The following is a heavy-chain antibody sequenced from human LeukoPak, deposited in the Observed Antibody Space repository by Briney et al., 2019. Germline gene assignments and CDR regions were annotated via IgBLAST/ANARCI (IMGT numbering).Heavy chain of an antibody. V-gene: IGHV1-8*01. CDR3: ARVGVPYSSSSGYYYYYYMDV. CDR2: MNPNSGNT. J-gene: IGHJ6*03. CDR1: GYTFTSYD. D-gene: IGHD6-6*01. Sequence: ASVKVSCKASGYTFTSYDINWVRQATGQGLEWMGWMNPNSGNTGYAQKFQGRVTMTRNTSISTAYMELSSLRSEDTAVHYCARVGVPYSSSSGYYYYYYMDVWGKGTTVTVSS.